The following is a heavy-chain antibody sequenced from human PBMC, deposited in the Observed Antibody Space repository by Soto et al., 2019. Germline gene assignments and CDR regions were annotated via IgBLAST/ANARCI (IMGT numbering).Heavy chain of an antibody. Sequence: SLRLSCSASVVRFIRTAMSWLRHAPVKVLDWVSVIRGAGTYTYYSDSVKGRFTISRDNSKNTLYLQMNSLIAEDTAVYYCANIPKSNSSGHWFDPWGQGTLVTITS. V-gene: IGHV3-23*01. CDR3: ANIPKSNSSGHWFDP. CDR1: VVRFIRTA. D-gene: IGHD6-6*01. CDR2: IRGAGTYT. J-gene: IGHJ5*02.